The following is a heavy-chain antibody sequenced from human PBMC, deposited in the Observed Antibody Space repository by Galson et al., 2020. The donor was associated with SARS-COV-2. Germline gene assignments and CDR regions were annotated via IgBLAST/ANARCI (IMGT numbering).Heavy chain of an antibody. V-gene: IGHV4-34*01. CDR1: GGSFSGYY. Sequence: SQASETLSLTCAVYGGSFSGYYWSWIRQPQGKGLEWIGEINHSGSTNYNPSLKSRVTISVDTSKNQFSLKLSSVTAADTAVYYCLRLKYGSGSYPYFDYWGQGTLVTVSS. D-gene: IGHD3-10*01. CDR3: LRLKYGSGSYPYFDY. J-gene: IGHJ4*02. CDR2: INHSGST.